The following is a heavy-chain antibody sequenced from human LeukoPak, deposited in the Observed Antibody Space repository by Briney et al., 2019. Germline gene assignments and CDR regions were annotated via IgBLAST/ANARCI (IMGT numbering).Heavy chain of an antibody. J-gene: IGHJ1*01. CDR2: ISSVGST. CDR3: ARDQYTSNWYVHH. CDR1: GFTVSSNY. V-gene: IGHV3-53*01. D-gene: IGHD4-11*01. Sequence: PGGSLRLSCAASGFTVSSNYMSWVRQAPGKGLEWVSLISSVGSTYYADSVKGRFTISRDNSKNTPYLQMNSLRAEDTAVYYCARDQYTSNWYVHHWGQGTLVTVS.